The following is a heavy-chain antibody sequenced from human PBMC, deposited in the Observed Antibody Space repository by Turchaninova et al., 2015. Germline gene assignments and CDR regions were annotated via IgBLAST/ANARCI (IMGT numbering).Heavy chain of an antibody. V-gene: IGHV3-48*03. CDR2: INSVGNTI. CDR1: EFTFSSYA. CDR3: ARDLGGALTWAYFDY. D-gene: IGHD3-9*01. Sequence: EVQLVEVGGGLVRSGGSLSISCQTVEFTFSSYAMCLFLKAPVKGLDWVSSINSVGNTIYDPDSVKGRCTISRDNAKNSLYLQMNTLRAEDTAVYYCARDLGGALTWAYFDYWGQGTLVTVSS. J-gene: IGHJ4*02.